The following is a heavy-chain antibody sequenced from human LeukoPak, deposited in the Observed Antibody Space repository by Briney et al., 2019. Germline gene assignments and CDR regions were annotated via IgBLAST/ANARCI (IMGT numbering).Heavy chain of an antibody. D-gene: IGHD3-22*01. J-gene: IGHJ4*02. CDR2: IYYSGST. CDR1: GGSLSSYY. V-gene: IGHV4-59*01. CDR3: ARDASYNYDSSGYTL. Sequence: PSETLSLTCTVSGGSLSSYYWSWIRQPPGKGLEWIGYIYYSGSTNYNPSLKSRVTISVDTSKNQFSLKLSSVTAADTAVYYCARDASYNYDSSGYTLWGQGTLVTVSS.